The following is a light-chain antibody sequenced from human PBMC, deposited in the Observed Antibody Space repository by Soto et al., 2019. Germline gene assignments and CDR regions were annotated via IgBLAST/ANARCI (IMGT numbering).Light chain of an antibody. J-gene: IGLJ3*02. CDR3: ISYTTTSTLV. CDR2: EVS. Sequence: QSALTQPASVSGSPGQSITISCTGTSSDIGGYKYVSWYQQHPGKAPKLMIYEVSNRPSGVSNRFSGSKSGNTASLTISGLQAEDEADYYCISYTTTSTLVFGGGTKLNVL. CDR1: SSDIGGYKY. V-gene: IGLV2-14*01.